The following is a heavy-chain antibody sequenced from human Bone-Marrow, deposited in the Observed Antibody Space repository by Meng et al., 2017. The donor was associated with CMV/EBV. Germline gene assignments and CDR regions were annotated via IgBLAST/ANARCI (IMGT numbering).Heavy chain of an antibody. CDR3: ARSSPWYFDFWSGPDY. Sequence: ASVKVSCKASGYRLTSYGINWVRQAPGQGLEWMGWINPYTGSTDYLQKFQDRVTMTTDTSTSTAYMELRSLRSDDTAVYYCARSSPWYFDFWSGPDYWGQGTLVTVYS. CDR1: GYRLTSYG. D-gene: IGHD3-3*01. J-gene: IGHJ4*02. CDR2: INPYTGST. V-gene: IGHV1-18*01.